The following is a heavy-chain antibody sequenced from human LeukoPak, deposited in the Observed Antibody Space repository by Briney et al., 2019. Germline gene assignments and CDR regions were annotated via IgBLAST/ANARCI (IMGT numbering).Heavy chain of an antibody. Sequence: GGSLRLSCAASGFTFSSYSMNWVRQAPGKGLEWVSYISSSSTIYYADSVKGRFTISRDNAKNSLYLQMNNLRAEDTAVYYCVGPDSQFDCWGQGTLVTVSS. V-gene: IGHV3-48*04. CDR2: ISSSSTI. J-gene: IGHJ4*02. D-gene: IGHD3-10*01. CDR3: VGPDSQFDC. CDR1: GFTFSSYS.